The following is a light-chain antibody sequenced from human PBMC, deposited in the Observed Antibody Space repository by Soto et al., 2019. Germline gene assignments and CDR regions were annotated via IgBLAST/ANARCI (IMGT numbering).Light chain of an antibody. Sequence: EIVLTQSPATLCLSPGERATLSCRASQSIRSYLAWYQQKPGQAPRLLIFDVSNRATGIPARFSGSGSGTDFTLAISGLEPEDFAVYYCQQRSTWPWTFGQGTKVEIK. CDR1: QSIRSY. CDR2: DVS. CDR3: QQRSTWPWT. J-gene: IGKJ1*01. V-gene: IGKV3-11*01.